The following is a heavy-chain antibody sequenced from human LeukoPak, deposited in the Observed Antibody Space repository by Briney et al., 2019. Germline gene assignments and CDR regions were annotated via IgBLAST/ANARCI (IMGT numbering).Heavy chain of an antibody. CDR2: IYYSGST. CDR1: GGSISSGDYY. J-gene: IGHJ2*01. CDR3: ARGVDRSYWYFDL. V-gene: IGHV4-30-4*08. D-gene: IGHD3-3*01. Sequence: SETLSLTCTVSGGSISSGDYYWSWIRQPPGKGREWIGYIYYSGSTYYNPSLKSRVTISVDTSKNQFSLKLSSVTAADTAVYYCARGVDRSYWYFDLWGRGTLVTVSS.